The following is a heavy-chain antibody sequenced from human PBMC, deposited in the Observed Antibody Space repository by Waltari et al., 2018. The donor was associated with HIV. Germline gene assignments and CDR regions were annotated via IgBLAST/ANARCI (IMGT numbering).Heavy chain of an antibody. J-gene: IGHJ4*02. Sequence: QVTLKESGPALVKPTQTLTLTCTLSGFSLTTSGMRVSCSRQPPGKALDWLARIDWDDDKFHSPSRRTILTISNDTSKNQVVRTMTKMDPVDTATYYCARMENWYYFDSWGQGTLVTVSS. CDR3: ARMENWYYFDS. CDR2: IDWDDDK. V-gene: IGHV2-70*04. CDR1: GFSLTTSGMR. D-gene: IGHD1-1*01.